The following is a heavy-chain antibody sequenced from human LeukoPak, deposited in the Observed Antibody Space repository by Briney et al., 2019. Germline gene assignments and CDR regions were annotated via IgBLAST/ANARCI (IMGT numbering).Heavy chain of an antibody. CDR2: INPSGGST. D-gene: IGHD1-26*01. CDR1: GYTFTSYY. CDR3: ARATWELPYDY. J-gene: IGHJ4*02. Sequence: ASVKVSCKASGYTFTSYYMHWVRQAPGQGLEWMGIINPSGGSTSYAQKFQGRVTMTRDTSTSTVYMELSSLRSDDTAVYYCARATWELPYDYWGQGTLVTVSS. V-gene: IGHV1-46*01.